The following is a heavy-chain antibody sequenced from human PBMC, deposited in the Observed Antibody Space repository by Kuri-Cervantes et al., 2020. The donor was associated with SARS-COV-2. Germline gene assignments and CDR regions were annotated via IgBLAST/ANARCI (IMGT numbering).Heavy chain of an antibody. CDR3: ARDRYYDFRSGYSRRDAFDI. J-gene: IGHJ3*02. CDR2: ISSSSSYI. D-gene: IGHD3-3*01. CDR1: GFTFSSYS. V-gene: IGHV3-21*01. Sequence: GSLKISCAASGFTFSSYSMNWVRQAPGKGLEWVSSISSSSSYIYYADSVKGRFTISRDNAKNSLYLQMNSLRAEDTAVYYCARDRYYDFRSGYSRRDAFDIWGQGTMVTVSS.